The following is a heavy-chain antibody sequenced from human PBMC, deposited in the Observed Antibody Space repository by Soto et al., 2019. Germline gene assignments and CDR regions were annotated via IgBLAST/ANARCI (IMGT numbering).Heavy chain of an antibody. D-gene: IGHD3-9*01. CDR2: IGSSGSTT. CDR3: ARVVRYFDTPYGMDV. CDR1: GFTFRNYN. V-gene: IGHV3-48*01. Sequence: GGSLRLSCAASGFTFRNYNMNWVRQAPGKGLEWVAHIGSSGSTTYYADSVKGRFTISRDNSKNTLFLQMNSLRAEDTAEYYCARVVRYFDTPYGMDVWGQGTTVTVSS. J-gene: IGHJ6*02.